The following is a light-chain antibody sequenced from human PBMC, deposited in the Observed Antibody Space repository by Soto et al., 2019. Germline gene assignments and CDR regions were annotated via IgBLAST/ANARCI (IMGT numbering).Light chain of an antibody. CDR1: SSDIGGYNY. CDR2: DVN. CDR3: SSYAGTNTLVL. V-gene: IGLV2-14*01. J-gene: IGLJ2*01. Sequence: QSALTQPASVPGSPGQSITISCTGTSSDIGGYNYVSWFQQHPGKAPKLIIYDVNNRPSGVSNRFSGSKSGTTASLAISGLQAEDEAEYFCSSYAGTNTLVLFGGGTKLTVL.